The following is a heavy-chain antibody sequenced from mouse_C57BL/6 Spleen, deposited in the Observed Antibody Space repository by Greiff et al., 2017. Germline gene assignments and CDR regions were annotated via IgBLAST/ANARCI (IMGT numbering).Heavy chain of an antibody. CDR3: ARWGNGNYGYYFDY. V-gene: IGHV1-61*01. J-gene: IGHJ2*01. Sequence: QVQLQQSGAELVRPGSSVKLSCKASGYTFTSYWMDWVKQRPGQGLEWIGNIYPSDSETTYNQKFKDKATLTVDKSSSTAYMQLSSLTSEDSAVYYCARWGNGNYGYYFDYWGQGTTLTVSS. CDR2: IYPSDSET. CDR1: GYTFTSYW. D-gene: IGHD2-1*01.